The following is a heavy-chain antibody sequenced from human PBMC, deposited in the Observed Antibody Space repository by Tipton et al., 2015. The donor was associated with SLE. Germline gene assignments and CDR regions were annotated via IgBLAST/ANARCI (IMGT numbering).Heavy chain of an antibody. V-gene: IGHV4-59*01. J-gene: IGHJ5*02. Sequence: LRLSCSVSGGSISTYYWNWIRQPPGKGLEWIGYVDNSGSTNYNPSLRSRLTISVDTSRNQFSLKLNSLTAADTAVYYCARTSLGFNFWTGSPFDPWGQGTPVTVSP. CDR1: GGSISTYY. D-gene: IGHD3/OR15-3a*01. CDR3: ARTSLGFNFWTGSPFDP. CDR2: VDNSGST.